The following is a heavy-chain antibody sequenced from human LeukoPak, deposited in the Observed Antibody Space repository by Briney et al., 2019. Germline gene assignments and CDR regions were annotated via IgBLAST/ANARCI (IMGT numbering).Heavy chain of an antibody. D-gene: IGHD5-24*01. CDR3: ARGDGYNGD. V-gene: IGHV4-59*01. Sequence: SETLSLICTVSGGSISSYYWSWIRQPPGKGQEWIGYMYYSGSTNYKPSLKSRVTISVDTSKNQFSLKLSSVTDADTAVYYCARGDGYNGDWGQGTLVTVSS. CDR1: GGSISSYY. CDR2: MYYSGST. J-gene: IGHJ4*02.